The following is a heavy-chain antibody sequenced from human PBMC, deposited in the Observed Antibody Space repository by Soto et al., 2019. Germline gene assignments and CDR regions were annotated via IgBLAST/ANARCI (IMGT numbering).Heavy chain of an antibody. CDR1: GFTFSSYA. Sequence: ASVKVSCAASGFTFSSYAMSWVRQAPGKGLEWVSAISGSGGSTYYADSVKGRFTISRDNSKNTLYLQMNSLRAEDTAVYYCAKDRGFSGDDAFDIWGQGTMVTVSS. J-gene: IGHJ3*02. V-gene: IGHV3-23*01. D-gene: IGHD4-17*01. CDR2: ISGSGGST. CDR3: AKDRGFSGDDAFDI.